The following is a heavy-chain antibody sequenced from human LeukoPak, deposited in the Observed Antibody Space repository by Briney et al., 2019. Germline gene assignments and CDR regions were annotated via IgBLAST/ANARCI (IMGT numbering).Heavy chain of an antibody. CDR3: ARLGYCSSTSCYAYYYYYGMDV. D-gene: IGHD2-2*01. J-gene: IGHJ6*02. CDR1: GFTFSSYS. V-gene: IGHV3-48*01. Sequence: GGSLLLSCAASGFTFSSYSMNWVRQAPGKGLEWVSYISSSSSTIYYADSVKGRFTISRDNAKNSLYLQMNSLRAEDTAVYYCARLGYCSSTSCYAYYYYYGMDVWGQGTTVTVSS. CDR2: ISSSSSTI.